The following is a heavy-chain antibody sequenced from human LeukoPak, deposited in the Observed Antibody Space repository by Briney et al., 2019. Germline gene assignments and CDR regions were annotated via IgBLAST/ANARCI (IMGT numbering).Heavy chain of an antibody. D-gene: IGHD6-13*01. Sequence: SETLSLTCTVSGGSISSSSYYWGWIRQPPGKGLEWIGRIYYSGSTYYNPSLQSQVTISVDTSKNQFSLKLSSVTAADTAVYYCARILRSSRYWYFDLWGRGTLVTVSS. CDR3: ARILRSSRYWYFDL. CDR2: IYYSGST. J-gene: IGHJ2*01. CDR1: GGSISSSSYY. V-gene: IGHV4-39*01.